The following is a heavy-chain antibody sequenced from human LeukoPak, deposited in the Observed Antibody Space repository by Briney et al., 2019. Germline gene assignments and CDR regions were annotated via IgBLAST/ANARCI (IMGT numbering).Heavy chain of an antibody. CDR3: ARGLTAAGTEGFDY. Sequence: GGSLRLSCAASGFIFSSYWMSWVRQAPGKGLERVSNIKQDGSEKYYVDSVKGRFTISRDNAKNSLYLQMNSLRAEDTAVYYCARGLTAAGTEGFDYWGQGTLVTVSS. D-gene: IGHD6-13*01. J-gene: IGHJ4*02. V-gene: IGHV3-7*04. CDR1: GFIFSSYW. CDR2: IKQDGSEK.